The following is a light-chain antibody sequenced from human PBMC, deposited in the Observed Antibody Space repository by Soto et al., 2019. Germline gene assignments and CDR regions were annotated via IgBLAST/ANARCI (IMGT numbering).Light chain of an antibody. J-gene: IGKJ1*01. CDR1: QSVISSY. V-gene: IGKV3-20*01. CDR2: GAS. Sequence: EIMLTQSPGTLSLSPGEGATLSCRASQSVISSYLAWYQQKPGQAPRLRIYGASSRATGIPDRFSGSGSGTDFSLTSSRLEPEDCAVYYCQQYASSPGTFGQGTKVEIK. CDR3: QQYASSPGT.